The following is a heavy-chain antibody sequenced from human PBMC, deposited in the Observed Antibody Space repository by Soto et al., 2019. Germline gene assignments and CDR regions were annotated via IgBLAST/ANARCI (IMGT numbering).Heavy chain of an antibody. CDR2: ISWNSGSI. CDR3: AKDIGRGPYTAMATTPTYYYYYYYMDV. CDR1: GFTFDDYA. J-gene: IGHJ6*03. D-gene: IGHD5-18*01. V-gene: IGHV3-9*01. Sequence: GGSLRLSCAASGFTFDDYAMHWVRQAPGKGLEWVSGISWNSGSIGYADSVKGRFTISRDNAKNSLYLQMNSLRAEDTALYYCAKDIGRGPYTAMATTPTYYYYYYYMDVWGKGTTVTVSS.